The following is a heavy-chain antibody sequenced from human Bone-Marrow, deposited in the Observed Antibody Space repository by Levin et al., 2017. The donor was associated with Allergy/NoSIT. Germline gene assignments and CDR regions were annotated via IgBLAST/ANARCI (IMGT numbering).Heavy chain of an antibody. V-gene: IGHV1-24*01. Sequence: PAASVKVSCTVSGDTLRELSMHWVRQAPGKGLEWMGGFDPEQGENIYAQKFQGRVTMTRDTSISTAYLDLSSLRSDDTAMYYCARAVYDFSTGANWFDPWGQGTLVTVSS. D-gene: IGHD3-3*01. CDR2: FDPEQGEN. CDR1: GDTLRELS. J-gene: IGHJ5*02. CDR3: ARAVYDFSTGANWFDP.